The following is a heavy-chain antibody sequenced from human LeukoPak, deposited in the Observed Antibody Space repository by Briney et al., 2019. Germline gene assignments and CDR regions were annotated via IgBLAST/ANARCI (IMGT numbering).Heavy chain of an antibody. CDR2: ISSSSRTI. D-gene: IGHD1-26*01. J-gene: IGHJ4*02. CDR3: ARVSGSPIIFDS. CDR1: GFTFSSYE. Sequence: PGGSLRLSCAASGFTFSSYEMNWVRQAPGKGLEWISYISSSSRTIYYADSVKGRFTISRDNAKNSLFLQMNSLIDKDTAVYYCARVSGSPIIFDSWGQGTLVTVSS. V-gene: IGHV3-48*02.